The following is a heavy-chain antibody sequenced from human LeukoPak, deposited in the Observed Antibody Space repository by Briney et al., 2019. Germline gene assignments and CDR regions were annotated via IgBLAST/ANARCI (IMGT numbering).Heavy chain of an antibody. CDR3: ARDLVVVVAPMGWFDP. J-gene: IGHJ5*02. CDR1: GYTFTNYA. Sequence: ASVTVSCKASGYTFTNYALHWVRQAPGQRLEWMGWINAGNGNTKYSQKFQGRVTITRDTSASTAYMELSSLRSEDTAVYYCARDLVVVVAPMGWFDPWGQGTLVTVSS. CDR2: INAGNGNT. D-gene: IGHD2-15*01. V-gene: IGHV1-3*01.